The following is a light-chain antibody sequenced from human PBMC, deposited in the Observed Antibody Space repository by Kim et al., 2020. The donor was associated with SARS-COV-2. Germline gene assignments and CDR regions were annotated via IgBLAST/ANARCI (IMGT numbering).Light chain of an antibody. CDR3: SSYTSSSTYV. V-gene: IGLV2-14*04. CDR1: SSDVGGYNY. Sequence: GQAITLSCTETSSDVGGYNYVSWYQQHPGKAPKLMIYDVSKRPSGVSNRFSGSKSGNTASLTISGLQAEDEADYYCSSYTSSSTYVFGTGTKVTVL. CDR2: DVS. J-gene: IGLJ1*01.